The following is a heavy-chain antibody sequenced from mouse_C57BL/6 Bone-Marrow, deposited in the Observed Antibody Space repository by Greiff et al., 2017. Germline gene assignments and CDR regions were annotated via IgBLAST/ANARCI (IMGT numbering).Heavy chain of an antibody. CDR2: IYPRSGNT. Sequence: VQLQQSGAELARPGASVKLSCKASGYTFTSYGISWVKQRTGQGLEWIGEIYPRSGNTYYNEKFKGKATLTADKSSSTAYMELRSLTSEDSAVFFCARDTTVVPCFDYWGQGTTLTVSS. CDR3: ARDTTVVPCFDY. CDR1: GYTFTSYG. J-gene: IGHJ2*01. D-gene: IGHD1-1*01. V-gene: IGHV1-81*01.